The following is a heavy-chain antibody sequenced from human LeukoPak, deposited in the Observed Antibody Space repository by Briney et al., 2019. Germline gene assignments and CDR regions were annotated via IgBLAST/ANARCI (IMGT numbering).Heavy chain of an antibody. Sequence: SETLSLTCTVSGGPFRSYDWSWFRQPPGKGLEWIGYIYDSGSTKYNPSLKSRVTISADTSQNQFSLNLSSVTAADSAVYYCAREKDAYRALDYWGQGTLVTVSS. V-gene: IGHV4-59*01. CDR3: AREKDAYRALDY. D-gene: IGHD5-24*01. CDR1: GGPFRSYD. CDR2: IYDSGST. J-gene: IGHJ4*02.